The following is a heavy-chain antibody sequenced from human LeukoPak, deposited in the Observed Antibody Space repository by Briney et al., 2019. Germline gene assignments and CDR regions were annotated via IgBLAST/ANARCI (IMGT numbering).Heavy chain of an antibody. CDR1: GFTFSSYA. D-gene: IGHD3-16*01. J-gene: IGHJ5*02. Sequence: GGSLRLSCAASGFTFSSYAMHWVRQAPGKGLEWVAVISYDGSNKYYADSVKGRFTISRHNSKNTLYLQMNSLRAEDTAVYYCARDRRLGEYWFDPWGQGTLVTVSS. V-gene: IGHV3-30*04. CDR3: ARDRRLGEYWFDP. CDR2: ISYDGSNK.